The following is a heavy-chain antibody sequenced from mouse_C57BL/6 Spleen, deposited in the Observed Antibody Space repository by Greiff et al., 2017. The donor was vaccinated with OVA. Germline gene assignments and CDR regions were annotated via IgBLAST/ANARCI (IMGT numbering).Heavy chain of an antibody. J-gene: IGHJ2*01. CDR1: GYTFNDYY. V-gene: IGHV1-26*01. Sequence: EVQLQQSGPELVKPGASVKISCTASGYTFNDYYMNWVKQSHGKSLEWIGDINPNNGGTSYNQKFKGKATLTVDKSSSTAYMELRSLTSEDSAVYYCANYYGSNYWGKGTTLTVSS. CDR2: INPNNGGT. D-gene: IGHD1-1*01. CDR3: ANYYGSNY.